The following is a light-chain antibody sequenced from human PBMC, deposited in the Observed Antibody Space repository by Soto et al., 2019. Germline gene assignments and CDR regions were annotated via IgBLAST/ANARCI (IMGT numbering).Light chain of an antibody. CDR2: EDT. CDR1: SRDIGIYNL. V-gene: IGLV2-23*01. CDR3: YPYAGRSNWV. J-gene: IGLJ3*02. Sequence: QSALTQPASVSGSPGQSISISCTGTSRDIGIYNLVSWYQQHPGKAPKLMIYEDTKRPSGVSHRFSASKSGNTASLTISGLQAEDEAEYYCYPYAGRSNWVFGGGTKVTVL.